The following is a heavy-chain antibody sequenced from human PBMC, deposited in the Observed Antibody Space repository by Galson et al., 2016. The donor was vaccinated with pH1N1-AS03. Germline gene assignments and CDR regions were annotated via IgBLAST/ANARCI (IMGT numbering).Heavy chain of an antibody. J-gene: IGHJ4*02. CDR2: VVTNGDT. CDR1: GFRLTSIA. Sequence: SLRLSCAASGFRLTSIAMSWVRQAPGKGLEWVSGVVTNGDTYFADSVKGRFRISRDDSKNTMYLQMDSLGVEDTAIYYCAKDRVYNDAQWVFDCWGQGNPVTVSS. V-gene: IGHV3-23*01. D-gene: IGHD5-24*01. CDR3: AKDRVYNDAQWVFDC.